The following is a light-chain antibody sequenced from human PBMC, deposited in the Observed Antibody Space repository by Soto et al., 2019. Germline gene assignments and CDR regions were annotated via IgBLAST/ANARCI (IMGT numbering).Light chain of an antibody. CDR1: QSVSSY. J-gene: IGKJ1*01. V-gene: IGKV3-11*01. Sequence: EIVLTQSPATLSLSPGERATLSCRASQSVSSYLAWYQQKPGQAPRLLIYDASNRAPGIPARFSGSGSGTDFTLTISSLEPEDFAVYYCKQRSNWPWTFGQGTKVEIK. CDR3: KQRSNWPWT. CDR2: DAS.